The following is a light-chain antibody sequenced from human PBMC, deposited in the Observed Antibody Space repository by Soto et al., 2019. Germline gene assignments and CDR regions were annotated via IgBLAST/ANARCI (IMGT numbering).Light chain of an antibody. CDR1: SSNIGRDN. CDR2: RNN. CDR3: AVWDGSLNGWV. J-gene: IGLJ3*02. Sequence: QSVLTQPPSASGTPGQRVTISCSGSSSNIGRDNVHWYQLLPETAPKLLIYRNNQRPSAVPDRFSGSKSGTSASLAISGLQSEDEADYYCAVWDGSLNGWVFGGGTKLTVL. V-gene: IGLV1-44*01.